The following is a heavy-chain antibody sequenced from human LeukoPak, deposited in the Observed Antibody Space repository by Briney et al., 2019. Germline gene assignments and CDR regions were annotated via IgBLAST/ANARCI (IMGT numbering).Heavy chain of an antibody. CDR1: GFTFITYW. J-gene: IGHJ4*02. CDR3: ARSRFYFDY. V-gene: IGHV3-7*01. Sequence: PGGSLILSCAASGFTFITYWMGWVRQAPGKVLEWVAKIKPDGSEKDHVDSVKGRFTISRDNAKNSLYLQLNSLRAEDTAVYYCARSRFYFDYWGQGTLVTVSS. CDR2: IKPDGSEK.